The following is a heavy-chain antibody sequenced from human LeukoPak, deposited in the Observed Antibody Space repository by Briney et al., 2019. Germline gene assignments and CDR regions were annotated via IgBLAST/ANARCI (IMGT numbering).Heavy chain of an antibody. CDR3: AREPIAARLRYYYYGMDV. Sequence: ASVKVSCMASGYTFTSYGISWVRQAPGQGLEWMGWISAYNGNTNYAQKFQGRVTMTRDTSISTAYMELSRLRSDDTAVYYCAREPIAARLRYYYYGMDVWGQGTTVTVSS. CDR1: GYTFTSYG. CDR2: ISAYNGNT. V-gene: IGHV1-18*01. J-gene: IGHJ6*02. D-gene: IGHD6-6*01.